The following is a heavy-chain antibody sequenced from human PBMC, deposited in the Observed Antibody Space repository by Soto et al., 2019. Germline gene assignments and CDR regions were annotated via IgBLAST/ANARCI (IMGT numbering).Heavy chain of an antibody. D-gene: IGHD6-6*01. Sequence: PSETLSLTCTVSGGSISSGGYYWSWIRQHPGKGLEWIGYIYYSGSTYYNPSLKSRVTISVDTSKNQFSLKLSSVTAADTAVYYCARSEYSNSKNYYYYGMDVWGQGTTVTVSS. V-gene: IGHV4-31*03. J-gene: IGHJ6*02. CDR1: GGSISSGGYY. CDR2: IYYSGST. CDR3: ARSEYSNSKNYYYYGMDV.